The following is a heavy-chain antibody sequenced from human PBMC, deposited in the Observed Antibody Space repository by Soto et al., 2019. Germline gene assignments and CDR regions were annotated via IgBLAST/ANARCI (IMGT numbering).Heavy chain of an antibody. J-gene: IGHJ5*02. CDR3: ARGGSGSYYAWFDP. D-gene: IGHD1-26*01. V-gene: IGHV4-59*01. CDR1: GGSISSYY. CDR2: IYYSGST. Sequence: TSETLSLTCTVSGGSISSYYWSWIRQPPGKGLEWIGYIYYSGSTNYNPSLKSRVTISVDTSKNQFSLELSSVTAADTAVYYCARGGSGSYYAWFDPWGQGTLITVSS.